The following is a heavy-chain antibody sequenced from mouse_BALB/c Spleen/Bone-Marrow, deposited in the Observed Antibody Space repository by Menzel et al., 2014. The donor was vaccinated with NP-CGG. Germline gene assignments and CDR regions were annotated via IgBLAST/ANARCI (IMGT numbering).Heavy chain of an antibody. CDR2: INPYNGDT. V-gene: IGHV1-20*02. D-gene: IGHD1-1*01. CDR1: GYPFTGYF. Sequence: VQLQQPGPVLVKPGASVKISCKASGYPFTGYFMNWVMQSHGKSLEWIGRINPYNGDTFYNQKFKGKATLTVDKSSSTAHMELRSLASEDSAVYYCARSGYYGSSYFDYWGQGTTLTVSS. J-gene: IGHJ2*01. CDR3: ARSGYYGSSYFDY.